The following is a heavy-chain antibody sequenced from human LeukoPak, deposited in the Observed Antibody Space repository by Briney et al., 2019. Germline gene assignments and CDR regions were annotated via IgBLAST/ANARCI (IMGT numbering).Heavy chain of an antibody. CDR3: ARDNGYYDSSGYYYWFDP. CDR2: IYYSGST. Sequence: PSETLSLTCTVSGGSISSGDYYWSWIRQPPGKGLEWIGYIYYSGSTYYNPSLKSRVTISVDTSKNQFSLKLSSVTAADTAVYYCARDNGYYDSSGYYYWFDPWGQGTLVTVSS. D-gene: IGHD3-22*01. V-gene: IGHV4-30-4*01. J-gene: IGHJ5*02. CDR1: GGSISSGDYY.